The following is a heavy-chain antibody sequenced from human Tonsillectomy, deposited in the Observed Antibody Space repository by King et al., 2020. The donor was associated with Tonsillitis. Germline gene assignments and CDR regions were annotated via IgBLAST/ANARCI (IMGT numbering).Heavy chain of an antibody. CDR3: AKKYSNSWPVFDN. V-gene: IGHV3-23*04. J-gene: IGHJ4*02. Sequence: VQLVESGGGLVQPGGSLRLSCAASGFTFSSYAMSWVRQAPGKGLEWVSGIGVGGTAYYAEFVKGRFTISRDNSRNTVYLQMNSLRAEDTAVYFCAKKYSNSWPVFDNWGQGTLVTVSS. D-gene: IGHD6-13*01. CDR2: IGVGGTA. CDR1: GFTFSSYA.